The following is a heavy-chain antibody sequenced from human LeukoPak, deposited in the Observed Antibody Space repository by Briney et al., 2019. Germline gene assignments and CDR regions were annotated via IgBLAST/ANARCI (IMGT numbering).Heavy chain of an antibody. V-gene: IGHV4-38-2*02. Sequence: SETLSLTCSVSGYSINNGYNWGWVRQPPGKGLECIGSISHIGSTNYNPSLKSRVTISVDTSKNQLSLDLSSVTAADTAVYYCARQKCTSTSCLTKNAFDIWGQGTMVTVSS. D-gene: IGHD2-2*01. CDR1: GYSINNGYN. CDR2: ISHIGST. J-gene: IGHJ3*02. CDR3: ARQKCTSTSCLTKNAFDI.